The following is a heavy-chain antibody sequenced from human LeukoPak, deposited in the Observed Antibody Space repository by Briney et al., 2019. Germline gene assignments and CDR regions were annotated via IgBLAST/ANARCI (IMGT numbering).Heavy chain of an antibody. CDR2: ISSSGSTI. J-gene: IGHJ4*02. CDR1: GFTFSSYE. Sequence: GGSLRLSCAASGFTFSSYEMNWVRQAPGKGLEWVSYISSSGSTIYYADSVKGRFTISRDNAKNSLYLQMNSLRAEDTAVYYCARGAPLGAGGQFDYWGQGTLVTVSS. D-gene: IGHD2-8*02. CDR3: ARGAPLGAGGQFDY. V-gene: IGHV3-48*03.